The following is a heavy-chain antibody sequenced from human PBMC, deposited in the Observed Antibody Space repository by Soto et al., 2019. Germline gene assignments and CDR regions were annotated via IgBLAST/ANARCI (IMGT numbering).Heavy chain of an antibody. J-gene: IGHJ5*02. CDR3: AKVKIIGWPRCFDP. CDR1: GGNXIDYC. V-gene: IGHV4-59*01. CDR2: IYYSESS. Sequence: TVFGGNXIDYCWRWIRKKKGKGLEWIGYIYYSESSNYNPSLKSRVTITVDTSKNQFSLKLSSVTAAEPAVYYWAKVKIIGWPRCFDPWGQGTLVT. D-gene: IGHD6-19*01.